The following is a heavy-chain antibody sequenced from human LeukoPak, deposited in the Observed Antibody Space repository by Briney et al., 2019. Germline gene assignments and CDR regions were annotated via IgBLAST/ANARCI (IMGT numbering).Heavy chain of an antibody. CDR2: IIPIFGTA. D-gene: IGHD5-12*01. CDR1: RGTFSSYA. CDR3: ARGDSGYAWDYYCGMDV. V-gene: IGHV1-69*13. J-gene: IGHJ6*02. Sequence: SVKVSCKASRGTFSSYAISWVRQAPGQGLEWMGGIIPIFGTANYAQKFQGRVTITADESTSTAYMELSSLRSEDTAVYYCARGDSGYAWDYYCGMDVWGQGTTVTVSS.